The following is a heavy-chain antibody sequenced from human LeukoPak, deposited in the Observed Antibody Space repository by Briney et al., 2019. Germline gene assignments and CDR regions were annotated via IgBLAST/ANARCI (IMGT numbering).Heavy chain of an antibody. CDR2: IYYSGST. J-gene: IGHJ3*02. CDR1: GGSISSYY. D-gene: IGHD3-22*01. V-gene: IGHV4-59*01. CDR3: ARGGYYYDSSGYYYEGAFDI. Sequence: PSETLSLTCTVSGGSISSYYWSWIRQPPGTGLEWIGYIYYSGSTNYNPSLKSRVTISVDTSKNQFSLKLSSVTAADTAVYYCARGGYYYDSSGYYYEGAFDIWGQGTMVTVSS.